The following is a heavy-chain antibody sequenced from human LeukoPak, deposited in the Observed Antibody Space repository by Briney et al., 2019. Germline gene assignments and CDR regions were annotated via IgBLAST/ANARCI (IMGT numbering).Heavy chain of an antibody. V-gene: IGHV4-4*02. CDR3: AREFVWEQYFDY. Sequence: SETLSLTCAISGGSISSSNWWSWVRQPPGKGLEWIGEIYHSGSTNYNPSLKSRVTISVDKSKNQFSLKLSSVTAADTAVYYCAREFVWEQYFDYWGQGTLVTVSS. CDR2: IYHSGST. D-gene: IGHD1-26*01. J-gene: IGHJ4*02. CDR1: GGSISSSNW.